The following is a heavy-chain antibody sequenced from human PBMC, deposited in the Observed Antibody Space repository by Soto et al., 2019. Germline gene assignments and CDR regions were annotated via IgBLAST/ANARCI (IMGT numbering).Heavy chain of an antibody. CDR2: ISGSGGST. D-gene: IGHD1-26*01. J-gene: IGHJ4*02. CDR1: GFTFSSYA. CDR3: AKDSAILRGSYCDY. Sequence: GGSLRLSCAASGFTFSSYAMSWVRQAPGKGLEWVSAISGSGGSTYYADSVKGRFTISRDNSKNTLYLQMNSLRAEDTAVYYCAKDSAILRGSYCDYWGQGTLVTVSS. V-gene: IGHV3-23*01.